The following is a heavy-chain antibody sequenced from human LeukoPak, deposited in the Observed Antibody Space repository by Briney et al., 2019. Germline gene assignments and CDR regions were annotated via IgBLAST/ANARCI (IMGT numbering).Heavy chain of an antibody. Sequence: GGSLRLSCAASGFTFTSYAMSWVRQAPGKGLEWVSAISGSGGSTYYADSVEGRFTISRDNSKNTLYLQVNSLRAEDTAVYYCSRIFGVVLGPFDYWGQGTLVTVSS. CDR1: GFTFTSYA. J-gene: IGHJ4*02. V-gene: IGHV3-23*01. D-gene: IGHD3-3*01. CDR3: SRIFGVVLGPFDY. CDR2: ISGSGGST.